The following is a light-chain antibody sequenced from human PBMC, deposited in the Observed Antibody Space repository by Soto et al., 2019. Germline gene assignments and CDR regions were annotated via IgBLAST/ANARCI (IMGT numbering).Light chain of an antibody. Sequence: DIQLTQSPSSLSTSVEDRVTITCRASQSIRNNLNWYQQKPRGAPKLLISAASSLQGGVPLRFSGSGSGTDFTLTISSLQPEDFATYYCQQSYSTPYTFGQGTSLEIK. CDR1: QSIRNN. J-gene: IGKJ2*01. V-gene: IGKV1-39*01. CDR3: QQSYSTPYT. CDR2: AAS.